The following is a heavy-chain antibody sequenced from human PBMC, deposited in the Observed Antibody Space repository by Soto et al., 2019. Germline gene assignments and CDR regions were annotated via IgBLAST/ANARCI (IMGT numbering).Heavy chain of an antibody. CDR3: ARDYGDYEPGVHS. D-gene: IGHD4-17*01. V-gene: IGHV4-31*03. J-gene: IGHJ3*02. Sequence: QVQLQESGPGLVKPSQTLSLTCTVSGGSISSGGYYWSWIRQHPRKGLEWIGYIYYSGSTYYNPSLKSRVTISVDTSKNQYSMKLSSVTAADTAVYYCARDYGDYEPGVHSWGQGTMVTVSS. CDR1: GGSISSGGYY. CDR2: IYYSGST.